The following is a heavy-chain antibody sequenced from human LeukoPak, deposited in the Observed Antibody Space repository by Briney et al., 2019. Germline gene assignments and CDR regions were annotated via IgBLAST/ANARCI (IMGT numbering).Heavy chain of an antibody. Sequence: SGGSLRLSCTASGFTFSSYAMSWVRQAPGKGLEWVSGISGSSHNTYFADSVRGRFTISRDNSKNTLYLQMNSLRAEDTAVYYCVKDFPSSWGILDYWGQGTLVTVSS. V-gene: IGHV3-23*01. D-gene: IGHD3-16*01. CDR2: ISGSSHNT. CDR3: VKDFPSSWGILDY. CDR1: GFTFSSYA. J-gene: IGHJ4*02.